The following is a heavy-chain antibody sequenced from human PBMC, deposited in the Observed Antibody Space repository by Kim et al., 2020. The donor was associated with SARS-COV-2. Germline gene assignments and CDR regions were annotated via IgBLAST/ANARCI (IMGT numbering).Heavy chain of an antibody. CDR3: ARRYCSGGSCYGPSNFDY. Sequence: KSRVTISVDPSKNPFSLKLSSVTAADTAVYYCARRYCSGGSCYGPSNFDYWGQGSLVTVSS. D-gene: IGHD2-15*01. J-gene: IGHJ4*02. V-gene: IGHV4-4*08.